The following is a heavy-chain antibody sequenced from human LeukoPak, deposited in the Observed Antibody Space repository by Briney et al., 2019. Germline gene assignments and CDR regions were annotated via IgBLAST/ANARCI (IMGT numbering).Heavy chain of an antibody. Sequence: GGSLRLSCAASGFTFSSYSMNWVRQAPGKGLEWVSSISTRGTYIYYAGSVKGRFTISRDDAENSLYLHMNSLRVEDTAVYFCARDPPSFQYWGQGTLVTVSS. CDR1: GFTFSSYS. CDR3: ARDPPSFQY. V-gene: IGHV3-21*01. CDR2: ISTRGTYI. J-gene: IGHJ1*01.